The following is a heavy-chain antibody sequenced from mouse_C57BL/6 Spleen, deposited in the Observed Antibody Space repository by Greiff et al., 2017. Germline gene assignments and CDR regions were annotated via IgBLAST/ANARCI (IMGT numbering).Heavy chain of an antibody. J-gene: IGHJ1*03. Sequence: DVHLVESGEGLVKPGGSLKLSCAASGFTFSSYAMSWVRQTPEKRLEWVAYISSGGDYIYYADTVKGRFTSSRDNARNTLYLQMSRLKYEDTAMYYCTRDQGFYYDGSSYWYLDVWGTGTTVTVSS. CDR2: ISSGGDYI. CDR1: GFTFSSYA. CDR3: TRDQGFYYDGSSYWYLDV. D-gene: IGHD1-1*01. V-gene: IGHV5-9-1*02.